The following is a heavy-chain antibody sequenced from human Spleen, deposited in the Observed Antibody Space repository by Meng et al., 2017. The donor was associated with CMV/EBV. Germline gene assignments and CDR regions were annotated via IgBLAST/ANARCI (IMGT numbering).Heavy chain of an antibody. J-gene: IGHJ3*02. Sequence: SETLSLTCTVSGGSISSSSYYWGWIRQPPGKGLEWIGSIYYSGSTYYNPSLKSRVTISVDTSKNQFSLKLSSVTAADTAVYYCARERRTRDAFDIWGQGTMVTVSS. CDR1: GGSISSSSYY. D-gene: IGHD1-7*01. CDR2: IYYSGST. CDR3: ARERRTRDAFDI. V-gene: IGHV4-39*07.